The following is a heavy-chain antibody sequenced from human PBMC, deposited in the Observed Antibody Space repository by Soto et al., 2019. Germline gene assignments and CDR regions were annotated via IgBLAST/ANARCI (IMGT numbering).Heavy chain of an antibody. J-gene: IGHJ6*02. D-gene: IGHD6-19*01. CDR1: GGSISSGGYY. CDR2: IYYSGST. V-gene: IGHV4-31*03. Sequence: SETLSLTCTVSGGSISSGGYYWSWIRQHPGKGLEWIGYIYYSGSTYYNPSLKSRVTISVDTSKNQFSLKLSSVTAADTAVYYCAREPQWGSAHSHYYYYGMDVRGQGTQVTVSS. CDR3: AREPQWGSAHSHYYYYGMDV.